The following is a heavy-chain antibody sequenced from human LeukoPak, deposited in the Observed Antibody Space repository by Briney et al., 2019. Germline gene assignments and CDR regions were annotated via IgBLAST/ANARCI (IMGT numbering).Heavy chain of an antibody. Sequence: GGSLRLSCAASGFTFSSYRMSWVRQAPGKGLEWVANIKQDGSEKYYVDSVKGRFTISRDNAKNSLYLQMNSLRAEDTAVYYCARESITLVRGDSGFDYWGQGTLVTVSS. CDR3: ARESITLVRGDSGFDY. J-gene: IGHJ4*02. CDR2: IKQDGSEK. CDR1: GFTFSSYR. V-gene: IGHV3-7*05. D-gene: IGHD3-10*01.